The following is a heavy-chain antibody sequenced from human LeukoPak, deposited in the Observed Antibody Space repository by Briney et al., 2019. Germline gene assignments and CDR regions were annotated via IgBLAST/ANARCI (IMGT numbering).Heavy chain of an antibody. V-gene: IGHV3-30*01. CDR1: GFTFSSYV. CDR2: ISYDGSNK. CDR3: ARSKSLIAAHLDY. Sequence: PGRSLRLSRAASGFTFSSYVMHWGRQAPGKRLEWVAVISYDGSNKYYADSVKGRVTISRDNSKNTLYLKMNSLRAEDTAGYYCARSKSLIAAHLDYWGQGTLVTVSS. D-gene: IGHD6-13*01. J-gene: IGHJ4*02.